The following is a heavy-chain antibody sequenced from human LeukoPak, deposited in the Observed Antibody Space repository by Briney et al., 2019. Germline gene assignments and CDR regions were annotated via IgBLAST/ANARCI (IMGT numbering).Heavy chain of an antibody. V-gene: IGHV4-39*07. D-gene: IGHD3-22*01. CDR3: ARDLTPVYYYDSSGYYSGFDY. J-gene: IGHJ4*02. Sequence: SETLSLTCTVSGGSISSSSYYWGWIRQPPGKGLEWIGSIYYSGSTYYNPSLKSRVTISVDTSKNQFSLKLSSVTAADTAVYYCARDLTPVYYYDSSGYYSGFDYWGQGTLVTVSS. CDR2: IYYSGST. CDR1: GGSISSSSYY.